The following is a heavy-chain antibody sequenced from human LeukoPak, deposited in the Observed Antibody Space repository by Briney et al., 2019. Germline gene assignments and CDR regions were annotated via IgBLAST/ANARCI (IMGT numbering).Heavy chain of an antibody. J-gene: IGHJ4*02. CDR2: ISGSGGNT. Sequence: GGSLRLSCAASGFTFSSYAMSWVRQAPGKGLEWVSTISGSGGNTYYADSVKGRFTISRDNSKNTLYLHMNSLRAEDTAVYYCVNGYTYGQNWGQGTLVTVSS. CDR1: GFTFSSYA. D-gene: IGHD5-18*01. V-gene: IGHV3-23*01. CDR3: VNGYTYGQN.